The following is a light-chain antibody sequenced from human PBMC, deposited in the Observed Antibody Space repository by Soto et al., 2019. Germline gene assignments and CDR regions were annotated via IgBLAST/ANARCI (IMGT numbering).Light chain of an antibody. J-gene: IGLJ1*01. CDR3: SSYTSSSTYV. CDR1: SSDVGGYNY. V-gene: IGLV2-14*01. CDR2: EVS. Sequence: QSALTQPASVSGSPGQSITISCTGTSSDVGGYNYVSWYQQHPGKAPKLMIYEVSNRPSGVSNRFSGSKSGNTASLTISGLQYVDEADYVCSSYTSSSTYVFGTGTKLTVL.